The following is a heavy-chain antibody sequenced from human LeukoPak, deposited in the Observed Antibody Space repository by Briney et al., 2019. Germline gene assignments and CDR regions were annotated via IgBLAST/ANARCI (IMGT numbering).Heavy chain of an antibody. J-gene: IGHJ4*02. CDR3: ARHRAYSSSSPFGY. V-gene: IGHV4-59*08. CDR1: GGSISSLY. Sequence: SETLSLTCSVCGGSISSLYWSWIRQPPGKGLEWIGYIYYTGSTNYNPSLKSRVTMFVEMSKNQFFLRLRSVTAADTAVYYCARHRAYSSSSPFGYWGQGTLVTVSS. D-gene: IGHD6-6*01. CDR2: IYYTGST.